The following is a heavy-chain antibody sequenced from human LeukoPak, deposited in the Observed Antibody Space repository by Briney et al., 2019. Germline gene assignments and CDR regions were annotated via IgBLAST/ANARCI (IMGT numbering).Heavy chain of an antibody. Sequence: AGGSLRLSCAASGFTVSSNYMSWVRQAPGKGLEWVSVIYSGGTTYYADSVKGRFTISRDNSKNTLYLQMNSLRAEDTAVYYCVWEAAGVDYRGQGTLVTVSS. D-gene: IGHD6-13*01. CDR2: IYSGGTT. CDR3: VWEAAGVDY. CDR1: GFTVSSNY. V-gene: IGHV3-53*01. J-gene: IGHJ4*02.